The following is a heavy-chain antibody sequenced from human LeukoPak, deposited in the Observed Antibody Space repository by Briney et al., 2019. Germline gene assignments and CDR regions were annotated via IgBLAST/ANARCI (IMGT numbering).Heavy chain of an antibody. CDR2: MNPKTDNT. CDR1: GYSFTDYD. CDR3: ARSGPISLRF. D-gene: IGHD2/OR15-2a*01. V-gene: IGHV1-8*01. Sequence: VASVKVSCKTSGYSFTDYDIRWVRQATGQGLEWMGWMNPKTDNTEYAQKFQGRVTLTWATSISTAYMELSSLKSEDTAVYFCARSGPISLRFWGQGTLVTVSS. J-gene: IGHJ4*02.